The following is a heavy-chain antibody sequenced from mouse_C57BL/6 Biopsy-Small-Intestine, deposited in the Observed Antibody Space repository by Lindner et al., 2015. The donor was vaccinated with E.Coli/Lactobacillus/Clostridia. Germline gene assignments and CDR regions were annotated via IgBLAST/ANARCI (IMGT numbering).Heavy chain of an antibody. D-gene: IGHD1-1*01. CDR3: ARSGATVVATGDFDY. V-gene: IGHV1-54*01. J-gene: IGHJ2*01. CDR1: GYAFTNYL. Sequence: VQLQESGAELVRPGTSVKVSCRTSGYAFTNYLIEWVKQRPGQGLEWIGMINPGSGGTNYNEKFKGKATLTADKSSSTAYMQLSSLTSEDSAVYFCARSGATVVATGDFDYWGQGTALIVSS. CDR2: INPGSGGT.